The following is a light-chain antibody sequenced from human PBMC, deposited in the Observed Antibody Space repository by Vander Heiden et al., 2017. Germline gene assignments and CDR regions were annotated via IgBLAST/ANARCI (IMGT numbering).Light chain of an antibody. V-gene: IGKV4-1*01. CDR3: RQYYRTPPFT. CDR1: QRLLYSSYNTTD. CDR2: WAS. J-gene: IGKJ3*01. Sequence: DMVMTQCPDSLAVSLLERATTNSNSSQRLLYSSYNTTDLARYPQKPGQPPKLLIYWASTRESAVPDRCSGSGSGPDFTLTISSRQAQDVAVYYCRQYYRTPPFTFGPGTKVDIK.